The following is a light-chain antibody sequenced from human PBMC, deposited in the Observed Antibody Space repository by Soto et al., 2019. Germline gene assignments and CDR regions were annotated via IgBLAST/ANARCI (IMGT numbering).Light chain of an antibody. V-gene: IGLV2-14*01. J-gene: IGLJ1*01. Sequence: QSALTQPASVSGSPGQSITISCTGTSSDVGGYNFVSWYQQHPGEAPKLIIYEVTNRPSGLFNRFSGSKSGNTASLTISGLQTEDEADYYCSSYTTGRPYVFGPGTKVTVL. CDR1: SSDVGGYNF. CDR2: EVT. CDR3: SSYTTGRPYV.